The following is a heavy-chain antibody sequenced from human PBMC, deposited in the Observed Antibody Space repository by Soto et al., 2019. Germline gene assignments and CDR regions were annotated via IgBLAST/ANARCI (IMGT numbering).Heavy chain of an antibody. Sequence: QVQLVQSGAEVKNPGASVKVSCKASGYTFTSYAMHWVRQAPGQRLEWMGWINAGNGNTKYSQKFQGRVTITRDTSASTAYMELSSLRSEDTAVYYCARGASLWFGDHFDYWGQGTLVIVSS. J-gene: IGHJ4*02. CDR2: INAGNGNT. V-gene: IGHV1-3*01. CDR3: ARGASLWFGDHFDY. D-gene: IGHD3-10*01. CDR1: GYTFTSYA.